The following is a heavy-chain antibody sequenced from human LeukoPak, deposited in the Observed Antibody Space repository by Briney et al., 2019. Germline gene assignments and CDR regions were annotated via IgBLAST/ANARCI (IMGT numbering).Heavy chain of an antibody. Sequence: GGSLSLLCAASGFTFSDFYMTWPRHAPGERLEWISFISSSGGTIHSADSVKGGFTISRDNAKDSVYLQMNSLKAENTAVYYCARGRGYFDWRTDYWGQGTLVTVPS. J-gene: IGHJ4*02. CDR2: ISSSGGTI. CDR1: GFTFSDFY. D-gene: IGHD3-9*01. V-gene: IGHV3-11*01. CDR3: ARGRGYFDWRTDY.